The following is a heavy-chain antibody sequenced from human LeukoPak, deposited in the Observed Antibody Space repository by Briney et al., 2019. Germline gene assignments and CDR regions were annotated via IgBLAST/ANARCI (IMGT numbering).Heavy chain of an antibody. V-gene: IGHV1-18*01. CDR2: ISAYNGNT. CDR3: ARDILTTPHYYYYGMDV. J-gene: IGHJ6*02. Sequence: ASVTVSCKASGYTFTSYGICWVRQAPGQGLEWMGWISAYNGNTNYAQKLQGRVTMTTDTSTSTAYMELRSLRSDDTAVYYCARDILTTPHYYYYGMDVWGQGTTVTVSS. CDR1: GYTFTSYG. D-gene: IGHD4-17*01.